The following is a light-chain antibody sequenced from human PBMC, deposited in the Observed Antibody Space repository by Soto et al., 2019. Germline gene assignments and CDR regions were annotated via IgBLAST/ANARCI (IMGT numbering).Light chain of an antibody. CDR1: QTVSTKY. J-gene: IGKJ3*01. CDR3: QQYGTSTGVT. CDR2: GTS. V-gene: IGKV3-20*01. Sequence: ENVLTQSPGTLSLSPGERATLSCRASQTVSTKYVAWYQQKPGQAHRLLIYGTSSRATGIPDRFSGSGSGTDFMLTISRLEPEDFAVYYCQQYGTSTGVTFGPGTKLDIK.